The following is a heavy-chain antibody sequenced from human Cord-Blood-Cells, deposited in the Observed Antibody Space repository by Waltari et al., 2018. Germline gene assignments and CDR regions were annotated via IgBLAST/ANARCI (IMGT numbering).Heavy chain of an antibody. CDR1: GFTFSSYA. CDR2: ISYDGSNK. J-gene: IGHJ4*02. CDR3: ARVPGYYDYVWGSLPDY. Sequence: QVQLVESGGGVVQPGRSLRLSCAASGFTFSSYAMHWVRQAPGKGLEWVAVISYDGSNKYSADSVKGRFTISRDNSKNTLYLQMNSLRAEDTAVYYCARVPGYYDYVWGSLPDYWGQGTLVTVSS. D-gene: IGHD3-16*01. V-gene: IGHV3-30*04.